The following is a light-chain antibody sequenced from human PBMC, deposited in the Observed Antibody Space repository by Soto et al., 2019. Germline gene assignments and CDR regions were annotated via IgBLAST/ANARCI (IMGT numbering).Light chain of an antibody. V-gene: IGKV3-15*01. CDR2: GAS. Sequence: EMVMTQSPATLPVSRGEIATLSCRARQSVSSNLAWYQQKPGQAPRLLIYGASTRATGIPARFSGSGSGTEFTLTISSLQSEDFAVYYCQQYNNWPLTFGGGTKVELK. J-gene: IGKJ4*01. CDR1: QSVSSN. CDR3: QQYNNWPLT.